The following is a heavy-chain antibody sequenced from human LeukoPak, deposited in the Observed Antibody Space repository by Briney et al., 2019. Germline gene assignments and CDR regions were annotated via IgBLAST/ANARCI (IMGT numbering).Heavy chain of an antibody. Sequence: PSGTLSLTCAVSGGSLSSSNWWSWVRQPPGKGLEWIGEIYHSGSTNYNPSLKSRVTISVDKSKNQFSLKLSSVTAADTAVYYCASNMVRGVLPFDPWGQGTLVTVSS. D-gene: IGHD3-10*01. V-gene: IGHV4-4*02. J-gene: IGHJ5*02. CDR1: GGSLSSSNW. CDR2: IYHSGST. CDR3: ASNMVRGVLPFDP.